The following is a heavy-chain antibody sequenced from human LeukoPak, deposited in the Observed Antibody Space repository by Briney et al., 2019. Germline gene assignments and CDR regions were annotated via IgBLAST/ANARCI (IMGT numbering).Heavy chain of an antibody. V-gene: IGHV3-30-3*01. Sequence: GSLRLSCAASGFTFSSYAMHWVRQAPGKGLEWVAVISYDGSNKYYADSVKGRFTISRDNSKNTLYLQMNSLRAEDTAVYYCASSLLATMGPLFYWGLGALVTVSS. CDR3: ASSLLATMGPLFY. CDR1: GFTFSSYA. J-gene: IGHJ4*02. D-gene: IGHD5-24*01. CDR2: ISYDGSNK.